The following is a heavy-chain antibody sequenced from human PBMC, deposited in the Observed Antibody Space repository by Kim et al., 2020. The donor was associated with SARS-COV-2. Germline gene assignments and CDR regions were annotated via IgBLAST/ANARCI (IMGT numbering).Heavy chain of an antibody. CDR3: TRERDYYDSSGSDY. V-gene: IGHV3-49*04. CDR2: IRSKAYGGTT. CDR1: GFTFGDYA. Sequence: GGSLRLSCTASGFTFGDYAMSWVRQAPGKGLEWVGFIRSKAYGGTTEYAASVKGRFTISRDDSKSIAYLQMNSLKTEDTAVYYCTRERDYYDSSGSDYWGQGTLVTVSS. D-gene: IGHD3-22*01. J-gene: IGHJ4*02.